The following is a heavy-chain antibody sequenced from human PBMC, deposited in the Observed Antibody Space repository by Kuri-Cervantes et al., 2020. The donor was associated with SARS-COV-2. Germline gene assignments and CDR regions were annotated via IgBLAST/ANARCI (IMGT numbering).Heavy chain of an antibody. CDR2: INHSGST. V-gene: IGHV4-34*01. J-gene: IGHJ6*02. CDR1: CGSISGGDYY. Sequence: SETLSLTCTVSCGSISGGDYYWSWIRQPPGKGLEWIGEINHSGSTNYNPSLKSRVTISVDTSKNQFSLKLSSVTAADTAVYYCARAPYLDFGAGSYYARGYYYYGMDVWGQGTTVTVSS. D-gene: IGHD3-10*01. CDR3: ARAPYLDFGAGSYYARGYYYYGMDV.